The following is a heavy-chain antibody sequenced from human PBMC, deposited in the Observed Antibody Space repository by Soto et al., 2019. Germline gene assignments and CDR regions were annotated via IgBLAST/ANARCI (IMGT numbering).Heavy chain of an antibody. V-gene: IGHV3-23*01. Sequence: EVQLLESGGGLVQPGGSLRLSCAASGFTFSSYAMTWVRQAPAQGLEWVSGICGSGGTTYYADSVKGRFTISRDSSKNTLYLQMDSLRVEDTAVYYCAKKTDSSSPWGALDIWGQGTMVSVFS. CDR2: ICGSGGTT. D-gene: IGHD6-6*01. CDR3: AKKTDSSSPWGALDI. CDR1: GFTFSSYA. J-gene: IGHJ3*02.